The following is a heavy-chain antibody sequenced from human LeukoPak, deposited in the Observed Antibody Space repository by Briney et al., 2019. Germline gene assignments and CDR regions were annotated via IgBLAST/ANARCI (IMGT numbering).Heavy chain of an antibody. CDR3: ARGLNPIWFGESDDNWFDP. D-gene: IGHD3-10*01. Sequence: ASVKVSCKASGYTFTSYDINWVRQATGQGLEWMGWMNPNSGNTGYAQKFQGRVTITRNTSITTAYMELSSLRSEGTAVYYCARGLNPIWFGESDDNWFDPWGQGTLVTVSS. V-gene: IGHV1-8*03. CDR2: MNPNSGNT. J-gene: IGHJ5*02. CDR1: GYTFTSYD.